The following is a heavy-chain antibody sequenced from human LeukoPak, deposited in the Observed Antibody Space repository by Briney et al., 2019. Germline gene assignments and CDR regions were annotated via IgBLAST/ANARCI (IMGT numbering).Heavy chain of an antibody. Sequence: SVKVSCKASGGTFSSYAISWVRQAPGQGLEWMGRIIPILGIANYTQKFQGRVTITADKSTSTAYMELSSLRSEDTAVYYCARDGTEIRYFDWLLFWDYYYGMDVWGQGTTVTVSS. CDR2: IIPILGIA. CDR1: GGTFSSYA. J-gene: IGHJ6*02. V-gene: IGHV1-69*04. CDR3: ARDGTEIRYFDWLLFWDYYYGMDV. D-gene: IGHD3-9*01.